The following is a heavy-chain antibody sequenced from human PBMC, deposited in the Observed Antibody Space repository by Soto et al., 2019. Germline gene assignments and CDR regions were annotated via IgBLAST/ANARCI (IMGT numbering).Heavy chain of an antibody. CDR1: GGTSTIYT. Sequence: QVQLVQSGAEVKKPGSSLKVSCETSGGTSTIYTITWVRQAPGQGLQWMGRIVLTLRITNYAQDFHGRLTMTADTSTITAHMELSSLTSEDTAVYYCATDKYGAGRVGVYTWGQGPVVTVSS. V-gene: IGHV1-69*08. D-gene: IGHD2-8*01. J-gene: IGHJ5*02. CDR3: ATDKYGAGRVGVYT. CDR2: IVLTLRIT.